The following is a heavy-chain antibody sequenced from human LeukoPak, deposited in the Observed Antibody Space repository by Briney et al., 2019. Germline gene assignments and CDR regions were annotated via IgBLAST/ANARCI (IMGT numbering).Heavy chain of an antibody. V-gene: IGHV4-34*01. CDR1: GESFSGHY. CDR2: INHSGST. Sequence: SETLSLTCAVYGESFSGHYWTWIRQPLGKGLEWIGEINHSGSTTSNPSLNNRVTISVDTSKNQFSLKLTSVTAADTAVYYCARPRYGSGSLDSWGQGTLVTVSS. J-gene: IGHJ4*02. CDR3: ARPRYGSGSLDS. D-gene: IGHD3-10*01.